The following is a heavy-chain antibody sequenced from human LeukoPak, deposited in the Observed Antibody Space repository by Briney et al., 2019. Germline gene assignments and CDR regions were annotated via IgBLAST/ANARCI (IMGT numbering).Heavy chain of an antibody. J-gene: IGHJ4*02. Sequence: HPGGSLRLSCAASGFIFSNYGMSWVRQAPGKGLEWVAGISGSGGRTNYADSVKGRFTISRDNPKNTLYLQMNSLRAEDTAVYFCARRGVVIRVILVGFHKEAYYFDSWGQGALVTVSS. CDR3: ARRGVVIRVILVGFHKEAYYFDS. CDR2: ISGSGGRT. D-gene: IGHD3-22*01. CDR1: GFIFSNYG. V-gene: IGHV3-23*01.